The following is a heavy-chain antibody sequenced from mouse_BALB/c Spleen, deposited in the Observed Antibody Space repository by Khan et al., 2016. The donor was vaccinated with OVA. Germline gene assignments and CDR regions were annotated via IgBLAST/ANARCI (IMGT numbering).Heavy chain of an antibody. V-gene: IGHV1-7*01. CDR2: INPSSGYT. CDR1: GYTFSTYW. CDR3: ARDRIDY. J-gene: IGHJ2*01. Sequence: QVQLKQSGAELAKPGASVKMSCKASGYTFSTYWIHWVKQRPGQGLEWIGYINPSSGYTYYNQRFNDKATLTADKSSSTAYMQLSSLTSEDSAVYYCARDRIDYGGQGTTLTVSS.